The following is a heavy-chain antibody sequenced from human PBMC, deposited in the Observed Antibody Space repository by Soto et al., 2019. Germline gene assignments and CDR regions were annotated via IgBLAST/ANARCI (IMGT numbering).Heavy chain of an antibody. D-gene: IGHD2-2*02. CDR2: ISSTSNPI. V-gene: IGHV3-21*01. CDR3: LRGGRGYTKADGLYI. Sequence: EFQLVESGGGLVRPGGSLRLSCADSGFTFSSYSMNWVRQAPGKGLQWVSSISSTSNPIFYAESVEGRFTISRDNANRSLYLQMNSLRVEDTAVYYCLRGGRGYTKADGLYIWGPGTMVTVSS. CDR1: GFTFSSYS. J-gene: IGHJ3*02.